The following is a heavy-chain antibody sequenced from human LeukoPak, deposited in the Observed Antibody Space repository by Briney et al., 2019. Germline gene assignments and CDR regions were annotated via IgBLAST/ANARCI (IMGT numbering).Heavy chain of an antibody. CDR1: GYSISSGYY. Sequence: SETLSLTCIVSGYSISSGYYWGWIRQPPGKGLEWIGSIYHSGSTYYNPSLKSRVTISVDTSKNQFSLKLSSVTAADTAVYYCARDRVDILTGYYYYGMDVWGQGTTVTVSS. D-gene: IGHD3-9*01. J-gene: IGHJ6*02. CDR3: ARDRVDILTGYYYYGMDV. V-gene: IGHV4-38-2*02. CDR2: IYHSGST.